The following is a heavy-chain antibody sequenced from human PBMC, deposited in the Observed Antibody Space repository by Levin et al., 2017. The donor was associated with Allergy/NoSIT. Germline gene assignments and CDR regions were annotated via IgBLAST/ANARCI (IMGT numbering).Heavy chain of an antibody. D-gene: IGHD2-8*02. Sequence: PGASVKVSCAASGFTFSSYSMNWVRQAPGKGLEWISYIRPDNDIRSYADSVKGRFTISRDNARNSLYLQMNSLRAADTAVYYCARDHSWSSDSWGQGTLVTVSS. CDR3: ARDHSWSSDS. CDR2: IRPDNDIR. V-gene: IGHV3-48*04. CDR1: GFTFSSYS. J-gene: IGHJ4*02.